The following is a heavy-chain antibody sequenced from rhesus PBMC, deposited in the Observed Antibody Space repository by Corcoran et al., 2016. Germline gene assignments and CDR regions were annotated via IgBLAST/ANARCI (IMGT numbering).Heavy chain of an antibody. D-gene: IGHD3-16*01. V-gene: IGHV2-174*01. CDR3: GRRPYYSGGYYDY. CDR2: IYWDDDT. J-gene: IGHJ4*01. Sequence: QVTLKESGPALVKPTETFTLTCTFSGFSINTRGMGVGLIRQPPGKALELLARIYWDDDTFYISSLKTRLAISKDTSKNQVVLIMTRVDPVDTATYYCGRRPYYSGGYYDYWGQGVLVTVSS. CDR1: GFSINTRGMG.